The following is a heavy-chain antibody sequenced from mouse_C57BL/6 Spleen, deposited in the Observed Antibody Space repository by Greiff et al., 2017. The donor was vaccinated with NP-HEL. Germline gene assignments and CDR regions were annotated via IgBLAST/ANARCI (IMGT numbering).Heavy chain of an antibody. CDR2: INPYNGDT. J-gene: IGHJ3*01. V-gene: IGHV1-20*01. Sequence: VQLQQSGPELVKPGDSVKISCKASGYSFTGYFMNWVMQSHGKSLEWIGRINPYNGDTFYNQKFKGKATLTVDKSSSTAHMELRSLTSEDSAVYYCALYGSSYGWFAYWGQGTLVTVSA. CDR3: ALYGSSYGWFAY. CDR1: GYSFTGYF. D-gene: IGHD1-1*01.